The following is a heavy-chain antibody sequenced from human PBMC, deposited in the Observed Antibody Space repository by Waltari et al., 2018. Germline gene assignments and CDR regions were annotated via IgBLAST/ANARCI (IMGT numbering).Heavy chain of an antibody. V-gene: IGHV1-69*08. J-gene: IGHJ3*02. D-gene: IGHD3-3*01. Sequence: QVQLVQSGAEVKKPGSSVKVSCKASGGTFSSYAISWVRQAPGQGLEWMGRIIPIFGTANYAQKFQGRVTITADKSTSTAYMELSSLRSEDTAVYYCARDLTDYDFWSGSKDAFDIWGQGTMVTVSS. CDR2: IIPIFGTA. CDR3: ARDLTDYDFWSGSKDAFDI. CDR1: GGTFSSYA.